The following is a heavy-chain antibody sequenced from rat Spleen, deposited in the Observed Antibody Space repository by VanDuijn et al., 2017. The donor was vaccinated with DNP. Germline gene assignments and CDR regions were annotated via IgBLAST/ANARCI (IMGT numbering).Heavy chain of an antibody. CDR1: GFTFSDYY. V-gene: IGHV5-22*01. CDR3: ARHSWLYFDY. J-gene: IGHJ2*01. CDR2: ISYDGGST. Sequence: EVQLVESGGGLVQPGRSLKLSCAASGFTFSDYYMAWVRQAPTKGLEWVSYISYDGGSTYYGDSVKGRFTISRDNAKSTLYLQINSLRSEDMATYYCARHSWLYFDYWGQGVMVTVSS.